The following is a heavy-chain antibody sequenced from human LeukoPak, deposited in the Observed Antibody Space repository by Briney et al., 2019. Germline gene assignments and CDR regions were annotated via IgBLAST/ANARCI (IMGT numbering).Heavy chain of an antibody. CDR3: ASIPVVVTRGGVDY. CDR2: INPNSGGT. V-gene: IGHV1-2*02. D-gene: IGHD3-22*01. J-gene: IGHJ4*02. Sequence: ASVKVSCKASGYTFIGYYMHWVRQAPGQGLEWMGWINPNSGGTNYAQKFQGRVTMTRDTSISTAYMELSRLRSDDTAVYYCASIPVVVTRGGVDYWGQGTLVTVSS. CDR1: GYTFIGYY.